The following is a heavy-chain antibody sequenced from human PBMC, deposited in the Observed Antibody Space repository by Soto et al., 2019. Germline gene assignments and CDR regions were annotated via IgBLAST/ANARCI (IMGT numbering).Heavy chain of an antibody. J-gene: IGHJ5*02. CDR2: IYYSGST. CDR3: ARGDCSGGNCYSRGNWFDP. D-gene: IGHD2-15*01. V-gene: IGHV4-30-4*01. CDR1: GGSISSGDYY. Sequence: QVQLQESGPGLVKPSQTLSLICTVSGGSISSGDYYWSWIRQPPGKGLEWIGYIYYSGSTYSNPSLKSRVTEAVNTSNNQVALSLSSVTAADTAVYYCARGDCSGGNCYSRGNWFDPWGQGTLVTVSS.